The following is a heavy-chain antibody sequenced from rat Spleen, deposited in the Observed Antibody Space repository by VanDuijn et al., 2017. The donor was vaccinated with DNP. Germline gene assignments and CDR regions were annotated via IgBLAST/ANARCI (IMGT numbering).Heavy chain of an antibody. CDR3: ARDYYSSSFVY. Sequence: QVQLKESGPGLVQPSQTLSLTCTVSGFSSTDYSVHWVRQPPGKGLEWMGRIRSGGSTDYNSDLKSRLSISRDTSKSQVFLKMNSLQTEDTAIYFCARDYYSSSFVYWGQGTLVTVSS. J-gene: IGHJ3*01. D-gene: IGHD1-2*01. V-gene: IGHV2-19*01. CDR2: IRSGGST. CDR1: GFSSTDYS.